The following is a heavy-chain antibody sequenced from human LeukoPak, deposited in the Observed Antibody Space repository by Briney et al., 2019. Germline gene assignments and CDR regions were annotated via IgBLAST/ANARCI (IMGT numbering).Heavy chain of an antibody. Sequence: GGSLRLSCAASGFTFSSYSMNWVRQAPGKGLEWVSYISSSSSTIYYADSVKGRFTISRDNAKNSLYLQMNSLRAEDTAVYYCARDLPNYYGSGTPRPALYWGQGTLVTVSS. J-gene: IGHJ4*02. CDR3: ARDLPNYYGSGTPRPALY. CDR2: ISSSSSTI. CDR1: GFTFSSYS. V-gene: IGHV3-48*04. D-gene: IGHD3-10*01.